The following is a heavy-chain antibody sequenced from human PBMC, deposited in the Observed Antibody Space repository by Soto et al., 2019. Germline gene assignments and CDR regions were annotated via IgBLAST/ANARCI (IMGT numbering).Heavy chain of an antibody. CDR3: ARETQAMDV. J-gene: IGHJ6*02. V-gene: IGHV3-48*02. Sequence: EVQLVESGGGLVSPGGSLRLSCEASGFSLSSDTMNWFRQAPGKGLEWVAYFSHSPITTIYYAESVTGRFTISRDNDKNLLYLQMNRHREEDTGVYIGARETQAMDVWGQRTILIVTS. CDR1: GFSLSSDT. CDR2: FSHSPITTI.